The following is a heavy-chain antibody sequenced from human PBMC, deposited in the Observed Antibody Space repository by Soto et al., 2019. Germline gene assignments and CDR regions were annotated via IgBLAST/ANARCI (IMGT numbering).Heavy chain of an antibody. D-gene: IGHD3-3*01. J-gene: IGHJ6*03. CDR2: ISSSGSTI. CDR3: ASPPLGGYDFWSGYKPGIYCYHYMDV. Sequence: PGGDLRLYCAGFGFNFSNYYMSCIRQTPGKGLEWVSYISSSGSTIYYADSVNGRFTISRDNAKNSLYLQMNSLRAEDTAVYYCASPPLGGYDFWSGYKPGIYCYHYMDVCGKGTMVTVSS. V-gene: IGHV3-11*01. CDR1: GFNFSNYY.